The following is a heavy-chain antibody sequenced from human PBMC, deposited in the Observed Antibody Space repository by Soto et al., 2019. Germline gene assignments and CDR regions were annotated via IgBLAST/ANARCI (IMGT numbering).Heavy chain of an antibody. CDR2: IGGTDGKT. V-gene: IGHV3-23*01. CDR1: GFTFSSYA. D-gene: IGHD3-10*01. J-gene: IGHJ4*02. Sequence: EVQLLESGGDVVQPGGSLRLSCAASGFTFSSYAMSWVRQAPGKGLEWVAAIGGTDGKTYYADSVKGRFTISRDNSKNTLYLQMSRLRAEETAVCFCAKGMFSSSPAAAGSFDYWGQGALVNVSS. CDR3: AKGMFSSSPAAAGSFDY.